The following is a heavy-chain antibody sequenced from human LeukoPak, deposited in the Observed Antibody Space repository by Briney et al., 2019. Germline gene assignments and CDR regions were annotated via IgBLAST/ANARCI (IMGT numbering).Heavy chain of an antibody. D-gene: IGHD1-26*01. J-gene: IGHJ6*02. CDR3: ARGRWELLDLHYYYYGMDV. CDR2: IYYSGST. CDR1: GGSISSYY. V-gene: IGHV4-59*01. Sequence: PSETLSLTCTVSGGSISSYYWSWIRQPPGKGLEWIGYIYYSGSTNYNPSLKSRVTISVDTSKNQFSLKLSSVTAADTAVYYCARGRWELLDLHYYYYGMDVWGQGTTVTVSS.